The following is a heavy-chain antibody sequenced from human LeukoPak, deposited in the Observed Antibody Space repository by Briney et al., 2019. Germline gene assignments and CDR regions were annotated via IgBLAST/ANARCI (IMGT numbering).Heavy chain of an antibody. CDR2: MNPNSGGT. D-gene: IGHD2-2*01. V-gene: IGHV1-2*02. CDR3: ARETSARYCSSTSCLGWFDP. J-gene: IGHJ5*02. CDR1: GYTFTGYY. Sequence: ASVKVSRKASGYTFTGYYMHWVRQAPGHGLEWMGWMNPNSGGTTYAQKFQGRATMTRDTSISTAYMELSRLRSDDTAVYYCARETSARYCSSTSCLGWFDPWGQGTLVTVSS.